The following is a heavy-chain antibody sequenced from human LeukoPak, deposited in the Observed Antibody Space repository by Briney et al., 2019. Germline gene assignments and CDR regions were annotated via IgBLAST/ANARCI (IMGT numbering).Heavy chain of an antibody. CDR1: GFTVSSNY. CDR3: ARELVNWFDP. J-gene: IGHJ5*02. D-gene: IGHD1-7*01. CDR2: IYSGGST. V-gene: IGHV3-66*02. Sequence: GGSLRLSCAASGFTVSSNYMSWLRQAPGKGLEWVSVIYSGGSTYYADSVKGRFAISRENSKNTLYLQMNSLRAEDTAVYYCARELVNWFDPWGQGTLVTVSS.